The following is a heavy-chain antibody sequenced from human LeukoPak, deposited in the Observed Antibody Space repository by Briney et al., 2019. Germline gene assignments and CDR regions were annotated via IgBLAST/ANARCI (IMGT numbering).Heavy chain of an antibody. CDR2: ISTSGST. CDR1: GCSVTSGSYY. J-gene: IGHJ4*02. V-gene: IGHV4-61*02. D-gene: IGHD2-15*01. CDR3: ARGAALAIDY. Sequence: SETLSLTCSVSGCSVTSGSYYWSWLRQPAGQGLEWIGRISTSGSTNYNPSLKSRVTMSLDTSKNQFSLKLNSLTAAGTAVYYCARGAALAIDYWGQGALVTVSS.